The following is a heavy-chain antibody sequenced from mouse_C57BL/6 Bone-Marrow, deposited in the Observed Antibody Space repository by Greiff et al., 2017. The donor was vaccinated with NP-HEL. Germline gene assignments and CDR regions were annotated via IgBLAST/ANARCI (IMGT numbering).Heavy chain of an antibody. CDR1: GFNIKDDY. CDR2: IDPENGDT. CDR3: TTSPYYAMDY. J-gene: IGHJ4*01. Sequence: VQLQQSGAELVRPGASVKLSCTASGFNIKDDYMHWVKQRPEQGLEWIGWIDPENGDTEYASKFQGKATITADTSSNTAYLQRSSLTSEDTAVYYCTTSPYYAMDYWGQGTSVTVSS. V-gene: IGHV14-4*01.